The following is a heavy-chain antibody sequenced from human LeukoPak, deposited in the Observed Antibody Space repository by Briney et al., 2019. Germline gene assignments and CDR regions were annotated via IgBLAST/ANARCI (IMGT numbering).Heavy chain of an antibody. CDR3: ARGGSKYYDFWSGYYPSYYYYYYMDV. V-gene: IGHV1-2*02. J-gene: IGHJ6*03. CDR1: GYTFTGYY. CDR2: INPNSGGT. D-gene: IGHD3-3*01. Sequence: EASVKVSCKASGYTFTGYYMHWVRQAPGQGLEWTGWINPNSGGTNYAQKFQGRVTMTRDTSISTAYMELSRLRSDDTAVYYCARGGSKYYDFWSGYYPSYYYYYYMDVWGKGATVTVSS.